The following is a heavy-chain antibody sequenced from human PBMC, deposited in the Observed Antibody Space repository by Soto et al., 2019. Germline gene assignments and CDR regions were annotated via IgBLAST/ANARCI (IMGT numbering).Heavy chain of an antibody. J-gene: IGHJ2*01. CDR1: GFTFSSYA. CDR3: ARGSTVTGTWYFDL. V-gene: IGHV3-30-3*01. D-gene: IGHD4-17*01. Sequence: QVQLVESGGGVVQPGRSLRLSCAASGFTFSSYAMHWVRQAPGKGLEWVAVISYDGSNKYYADSVKGRFTISRDNSKNTLYLQMNSLRAEDTAVYYCARGSTVTGTWYFDLWGRGTLVTVSS. CDR2: ISYDGSNK.